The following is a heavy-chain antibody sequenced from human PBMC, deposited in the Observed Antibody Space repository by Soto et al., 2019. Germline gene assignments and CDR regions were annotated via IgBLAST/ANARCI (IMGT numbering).Heavy chain of an antibody. CDR3: AKSATVPAAIAY. V-gene: IGHV1-3*01. D-gene: IGHD2-2*02. J-gene: IGHJ4*02. Sequence: QVQLVQSGAEVKKPGSSVKVSCKASGYTFTSYAMHWVRQAPGQRLEWMGWINAGNGNTKYSQKFQGRVTITRDTSASTAYMELSSLRSEDTAVYYCAKSATVPAAIAYWGQGTLVTVSS. CDR2: INAGNGNT. CDR1: GYTFTSYA.